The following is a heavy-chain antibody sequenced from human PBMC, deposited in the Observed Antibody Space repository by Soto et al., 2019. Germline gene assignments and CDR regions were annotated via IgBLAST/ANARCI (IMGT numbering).Heavy chain of an antibody. CDR1: GVIFSDYY. Sequence: PGGSLRLSCVDSGVIFSDYYMSWIRQAPGKGLDGVSYISSSGSFTNYANSVKGRFSISRDNAKNSLYLHMIVLRAEDTAVYYCATGSESGYDLFDYWGQGTQVTVAS. J-gene: IGHJ4*02. D-gene: IGHD5-12*01. V-gene: IGHV3-11*06. CDR2: ISSSGSFT. CDR3: ATGSESGYDLFDY.